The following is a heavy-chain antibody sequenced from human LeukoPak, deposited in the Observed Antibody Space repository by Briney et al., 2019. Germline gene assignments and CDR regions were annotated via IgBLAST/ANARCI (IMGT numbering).Heavy chain of an antibody. CDR3: AKYCGDSSCYSGFDF. CDR2: ISGSGGNT. CDR1: GFTFSSYV. V-gene: IGHV3-23*01. Sequence: PGGSLRLSCAASGFTFSSYVMSWVRQAPGKELEWVSAISGSGGNTYYADSMKGRFTISRDNSKNTLYLQMNSLRDADTAVYYCAKYCGDSSCYSGFDFWGQGTLVTVSS. J-gene: IGHJ4*02. D-gene: IGHD2-15*01.